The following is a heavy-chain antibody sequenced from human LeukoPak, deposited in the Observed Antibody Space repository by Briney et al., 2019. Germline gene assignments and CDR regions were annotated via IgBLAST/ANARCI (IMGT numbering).Heavy chain of an antibody. V-gene: IGHV4-59*01. Sequence: SETLSLTCTVSGGSISSYYWSWIRQPPGKGLEWIGYIYYSGSTNYNPSLRSRVTISVDTSKNQFSLKLSSVTAADTAVYYCARVTRSGSYYYYYGMDVWGQGTTVTVSS. CDR2: IYYSGST. J-gene: IGHJ6*02. CDR3: ARVTRSGSYYYYYGMDV. D-gene: IGHD1-26*01. CDR1: GGSISSYY.